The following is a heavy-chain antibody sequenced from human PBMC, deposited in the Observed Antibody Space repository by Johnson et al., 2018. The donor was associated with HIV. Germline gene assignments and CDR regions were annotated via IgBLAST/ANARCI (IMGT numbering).Heavy chain of an antibody. CDR2: IKSKVDGGIT. CDR1: GFTFSDAW. Sequence: VQLVESGGGFVKPGGSLRLSCAASGFTFSDAWMNWVRQSPGKGLEWVGRIKSKVDGGITDFPAPVKGRFSISRDDSKNTVYLQMNSLKSEDTAVYYCTTEGDAFDIWGQGTMVTVSS. CDR3: TTEGDAFDI. V-gene: IGHV3-15*01. J-gene: IGHJ3*02.